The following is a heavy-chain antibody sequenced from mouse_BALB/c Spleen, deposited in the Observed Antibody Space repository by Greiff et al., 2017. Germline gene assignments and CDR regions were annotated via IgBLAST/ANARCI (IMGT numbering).Heavy chain of an antibody. CDR3: ARPLYDGYLYYAMDY. Sequence: EVQLVESGGGLVKPGGSLKLSCAASGFTFSSYAMSWVRQTPEKRLEWVATISSGGSYTYYPDSVKGRFTISRDNAKNTLYLQMSSLRSEDTAMYYCARPLYDGYLYYAMDYWGQGTSVTVSS. V-gene: IGHV5-9-3*01. J-gene: IGHJ4*01. CDR1: GFTFSSYA. D-gene: IGHD2-3*01. CDR2: ISSGGSYT.